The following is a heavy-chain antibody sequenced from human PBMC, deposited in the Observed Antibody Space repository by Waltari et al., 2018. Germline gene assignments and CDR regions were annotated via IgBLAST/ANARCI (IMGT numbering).Heavy chain of an antibody. V-gene: IGHV3-7*01. CDR2: IKQDGSEK. Sequence: EVQLVESGGGLVQPGGSLRLSCAASGFTFSSYWMSWVRQAPGKGLGWVANIKQDGSEKYYVDAVKGRFTISRDNAKNSLYLQMNSLRAEDTAVYYCARGVVGATPFNYWGQGTLVTVSS. CDR1: GFTFSSYW. D-gene: IGHD1-26*01. J-gene: IGHJ4*02. CDR3: ARGVVGATPFNY.